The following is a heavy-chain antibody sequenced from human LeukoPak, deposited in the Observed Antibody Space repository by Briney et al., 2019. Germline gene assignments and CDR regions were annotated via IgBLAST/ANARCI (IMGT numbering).Heavy chain of an antibody. V-gene: IGHV4-59*11. Sequence: SETLSLTCTASGGSISDHYWSWIRQPPGKGLDWIGYIYNTGSTNYNPSLKSRVTMSLDTSKNQFSLKLSSVTAADTAIYYCAKDRRHRDGFDFWGQGTMVTVSS. J-gene: IGHJ3*01. CDR3: AKDRRHRDGFDF. D-gene: IGHD6-25*01. CDR2: IYNTGST. CDR1: GGSISDHY.